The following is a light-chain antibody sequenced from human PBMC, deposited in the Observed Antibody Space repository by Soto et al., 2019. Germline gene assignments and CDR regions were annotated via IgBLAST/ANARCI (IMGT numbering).Light chain of an antibody. Sequence: EIVMTQSPATLSVSPGETATLSCRASQSVSSNLAWYQQKPGQTPRLLIYGASTRATGIPARFSGSGSGTEFTLTISSLQSGDFAVYFCQQYINWLTFGQGTKVEIK. CDR3: QQYINWLT. V-gene: IGKV3-15*01. CDR2: GAS. CDR1: QSVSSN. J-gene: IGKJ1*01.